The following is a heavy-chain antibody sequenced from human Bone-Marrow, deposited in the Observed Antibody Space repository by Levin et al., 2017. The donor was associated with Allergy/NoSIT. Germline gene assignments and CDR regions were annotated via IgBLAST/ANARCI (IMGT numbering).Heavy chain of an antibody. Sequence: RTGGSLRLSCVASGFIFSNYGMHWVRQAPGKGLEWVAVVSYDGSKDFYADSVKGRFSISRDNSENTLYLHMDSLKPEDTAVYYCAKDPFYPMRGYYYYMDVWGKGTSVTVSS. D-gene: IGHD2-15*01. CDR1: GFIFSNYG. CDR2: VSYDGSKD. CDR3: AKDPFYPMRGYYYYMDV. V-gene: IGHV3-30*18. J-gene: IGHJ6*03.